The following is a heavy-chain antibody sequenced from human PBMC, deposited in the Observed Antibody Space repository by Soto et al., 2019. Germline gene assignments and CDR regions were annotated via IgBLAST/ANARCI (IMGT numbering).Heavy chain of an antibody. V-gene: IGHV3-15*01. CDR1: GFPFTKAW. J-gene: IGHJ3*02. Sequence: GVLRLSCAASGFPFTKAWMTWVRQAPGKGLEWVGRIRSKTSSETREYAAPVKGRFTISRDDSKNMLYLEMNSLKIEDTGVYYCTTDGFTGIVGIWGQGTMVTV. D-gene: IGHD3-22*01. CDR3: TTDGFTGIVGI. CDR2: IRSKTSSETR.